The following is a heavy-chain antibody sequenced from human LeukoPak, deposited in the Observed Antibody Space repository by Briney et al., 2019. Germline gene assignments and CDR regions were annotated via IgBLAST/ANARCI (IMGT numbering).Heavy chain of an antibody. J-gene: IGHJ4*02. V-gene: IGHV4-34*01. CDR2: INHSGST. CDR3: ARAGRDTAMREEYYFDY. CDR1: GGSFSGYY. Sequence: SETLSLTCAVYGGSFSGYYWSWIRQPPGKGLEWIGEINHSGSTNYNPSLKSRVTISVDTSKNQFSLKLSSVTAADTAVYYCARAGRDTAMREEYYFDYWGQGTLVTVSS. D-gene: IGHD5-18*01.